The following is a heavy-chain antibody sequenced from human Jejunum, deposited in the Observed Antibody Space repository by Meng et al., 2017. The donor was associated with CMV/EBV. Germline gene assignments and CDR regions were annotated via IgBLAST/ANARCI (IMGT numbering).Heavy chain of an antibody. D-gene: IGHD3-22*01. CDR3: ARHSSGLTFHYDSSGYYSH. CDR1: ISSTIYY. V-gene: IGHV4-39*01. J-gene: IGHJ4*01. CDR2: FYYSGST. Sequence: ISSTIYYWGWIRQPPGKGLEWIGSFYYSGSTYYNPSLKSRVTISVDTSKNQFSLKLSSVTAADTAVYYCARHSSGLTFHYDSSGYYSHWGQGTLVTVSS.